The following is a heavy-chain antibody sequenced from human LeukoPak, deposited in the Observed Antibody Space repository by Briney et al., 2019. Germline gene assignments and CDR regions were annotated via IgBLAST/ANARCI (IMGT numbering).Heavy chain of an antibody. Sequence: NPSETLSLTCTVSGYSIRSGDYWGWIRQPPGKGLEWIGNIYHSGSTYYNPSLKSRVIISVDTSKNQFSLKLSSVTAADTAVYYCARTTMVRGTYYMDVWGKGTTVTISS. CDR2: IYHSGST. CDR3: ARTTMVRGTYYMDV. CDR1: GYSIRSGDY. D-gene: IGHD3-10*01. V-gene: IGHV4-38-2*02. J-gene: IGHJ6*03.